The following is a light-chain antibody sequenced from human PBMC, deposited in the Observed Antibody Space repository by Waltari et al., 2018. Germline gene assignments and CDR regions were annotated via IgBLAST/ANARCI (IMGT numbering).Light chain of an antibody. J-gene: IGKJ2*01. V-gene: IGKV3-11*01. CDR3: QQRYDWPPYT. CDR2: DAS. Sequence: EIELTQSPDTLSLSPGERATLSCRASQTISTDVAWYQQKPGQAPRLLIFDASTRATGIPARFSGSGSETDFTLTISSLEPEDFAVYYCQQRYDWPPYTFGPGTKLEMK. CDR1: QTISTD.